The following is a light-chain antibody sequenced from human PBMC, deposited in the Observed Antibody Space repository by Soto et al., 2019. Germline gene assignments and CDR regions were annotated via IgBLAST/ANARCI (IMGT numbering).Light chain of an antibody. CDR2: GAS. CDR1: QGIRSD. CDR3: LQYNDYPRT. V-gene: IGKV1-17*01. J-gene: IGKJ1*01. Sequence: DIQMTQSPSSLSASIGDRVTITCRASQGIRSDLGWFQHKTGKAPRRLIYGASSLQSGVPSRFSGSGSGTEFTLTINSLQPEDFAVYYCLQYNDYPRTFGQGTKVDIK.